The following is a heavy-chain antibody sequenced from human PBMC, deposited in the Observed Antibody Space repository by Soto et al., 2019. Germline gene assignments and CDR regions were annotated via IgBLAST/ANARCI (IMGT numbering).Heavy chain of an antibody. J-gene: IGHJ4*02. CDR2: IIPIFGTA. CDR3: ARGRKAGYSGYELDY. D-gene: IGHD5-12*01. CDR1: GVTFSSYA. Sequence: SVKVSCKASGVTFSSYAISWVRQAPGQGLEWMGGIIPIFGTANYAQKFQGRVTITADESTSTAYMELSSLRSEDTAVYYCARGRKAGYSGYELDYWGQGTLVTVSS. V-gene: IGHV1-69*13.